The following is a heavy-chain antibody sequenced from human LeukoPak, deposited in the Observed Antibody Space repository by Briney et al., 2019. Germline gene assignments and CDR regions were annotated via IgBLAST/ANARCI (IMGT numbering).Heavy chain of an antibody. V-gene: IGHV3-30*04. CDR2: ISYDGTNK. J-gene: IGHJ4*02. CDR3: ARLINPQAGATTW. Sequence: GRSLRLSCAVSGFTFRNYDMHWVRQAPGKGLEWVSIISYDGTNKYYADSVKGRFSISRDNSKNTLYLQMNSLRAEDTAVYYCARLINPQAGATTWWGQGTLVTVSS. D-gene: IGHD1-26*01. CDR1: GFTFRNYD.